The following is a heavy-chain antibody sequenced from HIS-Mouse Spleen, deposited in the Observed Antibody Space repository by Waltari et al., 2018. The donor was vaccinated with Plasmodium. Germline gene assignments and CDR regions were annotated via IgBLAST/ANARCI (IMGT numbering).Heavy chain of an antibody. J-gene: IGHJ4*02. V-gene: IGHV4-59*01. Sequence: QVQLQESGPGLVKPSETLSLTCTVSGGSISSAYWNWIRQPPGKGLEWIGYIYYSGSTNYNPSLKSRVTISGDTSKNQFSLKLSSVTAADTAVYYCAREVNSGTFDYWGQGTLVTVSS. CDR2: IYYSGST. D-gene: IGHD1-26*01. CDR1: GGSISSAY. CDR3: AREVNSGTFDY.